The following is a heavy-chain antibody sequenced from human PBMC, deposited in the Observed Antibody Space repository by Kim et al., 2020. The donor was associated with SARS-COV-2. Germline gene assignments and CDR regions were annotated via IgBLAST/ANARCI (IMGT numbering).Heavy chain of an antibody. J-gene: IGHJ4*02. Sequence: GGSLRLSCAASGFTFSNYAMSWVRQASGKGLEWVSAISNSGGGTYYADSVKGRFTISRDNSKNTLYLQMNSLRAEDTAVYYCAKGAMVGTREVDYWGQGTLVTVSS. CDR2: ISNSGGGT. CDR3: AKGAMVGTREVDY. V-gene: IGHV3-23*01. CDR1: GFTFSNYA. D-gene: IGHD2-21*02.